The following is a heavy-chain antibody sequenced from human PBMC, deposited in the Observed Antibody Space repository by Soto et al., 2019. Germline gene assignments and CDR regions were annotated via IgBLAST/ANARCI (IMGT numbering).Heavy chain of an antibody. CDR3: ARGRLRGGVLNRGPNFDY. CDR2: IYYSGST. D-gene: IGHD1-26*01. J-gene: IGHJ4*02. CDR1: GGSISSGDYY. Sequence: SETLSLTCTVSGGSISSGDYYWSWIRQPPGKGLEWIGYIYYSGSTYYNPSLKSRVTISVDTSKNQFSLKLSSVTAADTAVYYCARGRLRGGVLNRGPNFDYWGQGTLVTVSS. V-gene: IGHV4-30-4*08.